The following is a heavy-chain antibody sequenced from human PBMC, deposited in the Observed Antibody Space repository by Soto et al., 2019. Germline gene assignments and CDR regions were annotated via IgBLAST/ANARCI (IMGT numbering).Heavy chain of an antibody. J-gene: IGHJ5*02. D-gene: IGHD3-16*01. CDR3: ARDRLITYGAKIAPDH. V-gene: IGHV3-33*08. CDR1: GFTFSSYE. Sequence: GGSLRLSCAASGFTFSSYEINWVRQAPGNGLEWVSAIWYDGSYQYYADPVRGRFTTSRDNSNNTLFLQMNSLRVEDTAVYYCARDRLITYGAKIAPDHWGQGALVTVSS. CDR2: IWYDGSYQ.